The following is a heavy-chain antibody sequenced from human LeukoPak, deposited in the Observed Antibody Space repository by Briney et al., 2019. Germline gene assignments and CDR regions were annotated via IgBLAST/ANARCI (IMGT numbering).Heavy chain of an antibody. D-gene: IGHD3-22*01. V-gene: IGHV4-59*12. CDR1: GGSFTSYY. J-gene: IGHJ4*02. CDR2: IYYSGNT. Sequence: SETLSLTCTVSGGSFTSYYWSWIRQPPGKGLEWIGHIYYSGNTNYNPSLKSRVTISVDTSKNQFSLKLSSVTAADTAVYYCVTYYYGSSAPKRNYWGQGILVTVSS. CDR3: VTYYYGSSAPKRNY.